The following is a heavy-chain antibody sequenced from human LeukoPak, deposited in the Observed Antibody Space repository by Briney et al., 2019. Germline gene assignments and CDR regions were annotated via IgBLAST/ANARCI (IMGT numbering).Heavy chain of an antibody. V-gene: IGHV4-59*01. CDR1: GGSISGYY. J-gene: IGHJ3*02. D-gene: IGHD4-17*01. CDR3: ARDLVTVTKGFDI. Sequence: SETLSLTCTVSGGSISGYYWSWLRQPPGKGLEWIGYIYHSGFTVYNPSLRSRLTISVDTSRNQFSLKLRSVTAADTAVYYCARDLVTVTKGFDIWGQGTMVSVSS. CDR2: IYHSGFT.